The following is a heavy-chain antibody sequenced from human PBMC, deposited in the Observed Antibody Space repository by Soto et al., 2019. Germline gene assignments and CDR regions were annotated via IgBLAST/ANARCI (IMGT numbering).Heavy chain of an antibody. Sequence: QVQLVESGGGVVQPGRSLRLSCAASGFTFSSFAMHWVRQAPGKGLEWLAVISSDVVNYYYAESVKGRFTISRDNSKNTLYLQMNRLRNEDTAVYYCARGGAWTPEGLGYWGQATLVTVSS. D-gene: IGHD2-15*01. CDR1: GFTFSSFA. V-gene: IGHV3-30-3*01. J-gene: IGHJ4*02. CDR2: ISSDVVNY. CDR3: ARGGAWTPEGLGY.